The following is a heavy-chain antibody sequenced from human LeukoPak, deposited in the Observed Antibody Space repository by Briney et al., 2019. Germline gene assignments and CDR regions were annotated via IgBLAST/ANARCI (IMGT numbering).Heavy chain of an antibody. CDR3: ATYSSSWHWGEYFQY. D-gene: IGHD6-13*01. CDR2: IKQDGGEK. V-gene: IGHV3-7*01. Sequence: PGGSLRLSCAASGFTFSTYWMTWVRQAPGKGLEWVANIKQDGGEKYYVDSVKGRFTISRDNARNSLYLQMNSLRAEDTAVYYCATYSSSWHWGEYFQYWGQGTLVTVSS. CDR1: GFTFSTYW. J-gene: IGHJ1*01.